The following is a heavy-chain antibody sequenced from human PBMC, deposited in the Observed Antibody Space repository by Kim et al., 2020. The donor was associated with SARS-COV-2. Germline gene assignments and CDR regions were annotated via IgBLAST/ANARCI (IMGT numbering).Heavy chain of an antibody. Sequence: SPSLKRRVTISVDTSKNQFSLKLSSVTAADTAVYYCARHFSAGATGYFDYWGQGTLVTVSS. J-gene: IGHJ4*02. V-gene: IGHV4-61*07. CDR3: ARHFSAGATGYFDY. D-gene: IGHD1-26*01.